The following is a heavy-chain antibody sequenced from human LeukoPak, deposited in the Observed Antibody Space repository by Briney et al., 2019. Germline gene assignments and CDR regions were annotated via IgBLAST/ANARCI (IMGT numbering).Heavy chain of an antibody. CDR3: ATKNSYGSDYYYGMDV. J-gene: IGHJ6*02. D-gene: IGHD5-18*01. V-gene: IGHV1-3*01. CDR2: INAGNGNT. Sequence: ASVKVSCKASGYTFTSYAMHWVRQAPGQRLEWMGWINAGNGNTKYSQKFQGRVTITRDTSASTAYMELSSLRSEDTAVYYCATKNSYGSDYYYGMDVWGQGTTVTVSS. CDR1: GYTFTSYA.